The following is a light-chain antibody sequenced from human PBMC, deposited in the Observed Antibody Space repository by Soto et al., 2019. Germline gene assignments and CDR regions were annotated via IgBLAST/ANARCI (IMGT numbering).Light chain of an antibody. CDR3: QQYNYWPPIT. J-gene: IGKJ5*01. CDR2: GAS. Sequence: EVVMTQSPATLSVSPGERATLSCRASQSVSSSYLAWYQQKPGQAPRLLIYGASSRATGIPDRFTGSGSGTEFTLTITRLQSEDFATYYCQQYNYWPPITFGQGTRLEIK. CDR1: QSVSSSY. V-gene: IGKV3D-15*01.